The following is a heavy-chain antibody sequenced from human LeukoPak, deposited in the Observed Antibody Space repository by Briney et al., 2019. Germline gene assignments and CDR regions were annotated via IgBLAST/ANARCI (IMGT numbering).Heavy chain of an antibody. Sequence: PSETLSLTCTVSGGSMSSYYWSWIRQPPGKGLEWIGYVYCSGTTNYNPSLRSRVTISVDTSKNQFSLKLSSVTAADTAVYYCARGGIQLWSNNWVDPWGQGILVTVSS. CDR1: GGSMSSYY. J-gene: IGHJ5*02. D-gene: IGHD5-18*01. CDR2: VYCSGTT. CDR3: ARGGIQLWSNNWVDP. V-gene: IGHV4-59*01.